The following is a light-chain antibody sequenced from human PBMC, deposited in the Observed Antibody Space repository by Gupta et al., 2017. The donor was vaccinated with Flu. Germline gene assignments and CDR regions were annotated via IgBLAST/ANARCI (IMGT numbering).Light chain of an antibody. Sequence: QSALTHPASASGSPGQSMTISCTGTSPDVGGYNSVSWFQQHPGGAPKLLMYNVIRRPSGVSDRFSGSKSGNTASLTIYGLQAEDEADYYCASYKRNTTPEVFGTGTTVTVL. J-gene: IGLJ1*01. V-gene: IGLV2-14*03. CDR1: SPDVGGYNS. CDR3: ASYKRNTTPEV. CDR2: NVI.